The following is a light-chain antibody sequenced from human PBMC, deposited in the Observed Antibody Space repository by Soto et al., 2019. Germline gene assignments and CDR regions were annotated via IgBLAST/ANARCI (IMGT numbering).Light chain of an antibody. J-gene: IGKJ1*01. CDR1: QSVSSTY. Sequence: EILLPQSPGSLSLSPGERATLSCRASQSVSSTYLAWYQQKPGRAPRLLIYGASSRATGIPSRFSGSGSGTDFTLTITRLEPEDFAVYYCQQYDSPLGWSFGQGTKVDIK. V-gene: IGKV3-20*01. CDR3: QQYDSPLGWS. CDR2: GAS.